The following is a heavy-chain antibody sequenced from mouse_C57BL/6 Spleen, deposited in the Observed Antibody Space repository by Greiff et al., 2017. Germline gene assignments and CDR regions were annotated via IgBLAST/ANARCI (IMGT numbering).Heavy chain of an antibody. Sequence: VQLQQPGAELVKPGASVKMSCKASGYTFTSYWITWVKQRPGQGLEWIGDIYPGSGSTNYNEKFKSKATLTVDTSSSTAYMQLSSLTSEDSAVYYCARSEAYDYAVAMDYWGQGTSVTVSS. CDR2: IYPGSGST. CDR3: ARSEAYDYAVAMDY. V-gene: IGHV1-55*01. CDR1: GYTFTSYW. D-gene: IGHD2-4*01. J-gene: IGHJ4*01.